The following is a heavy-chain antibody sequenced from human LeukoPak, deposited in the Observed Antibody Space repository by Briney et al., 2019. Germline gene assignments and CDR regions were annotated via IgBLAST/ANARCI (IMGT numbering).Heavy chain of an antibody. CDR3: ARVADGWYGYYYYYMDV. CDR1: GFTFSSYS. V-gene: IGHV3-21*01. D-gene: IGHD6-19*01. CDR2: ISSSSSYI. Sequence: GGSLRLSCAASGFTFSSYSMNWVRQAPGKGLEWVSSISSSSSYIYYADSVTGRFTISRDNAKNSLYLQMNSLRAEDTAVYYCARVADGWYGYYYYYMDVWGKGTTVTVSS. J-gene: IGHJ6*03.